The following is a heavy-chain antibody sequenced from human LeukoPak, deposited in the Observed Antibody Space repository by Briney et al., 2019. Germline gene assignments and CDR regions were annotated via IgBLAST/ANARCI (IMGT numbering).Heavy chain of an antibody. D-gene: IGHD4-11*01. Sequence: GRSLRLSCTASGFTFSNYGMHWVRQAPGKGLEWVALISYDGSNTYYADSVKGRFTISRDNSKNTLYLQMNSLRAEDTAVYYCAKDYSGPFDYWGQGTLVTVSS. V-gene: IGHV3-30*18. CDR1: GFTFSNYG. CDR3: AKDYSGPFDY. J-gene: IGHJ4*02. CDR2: ISYDGSNT.